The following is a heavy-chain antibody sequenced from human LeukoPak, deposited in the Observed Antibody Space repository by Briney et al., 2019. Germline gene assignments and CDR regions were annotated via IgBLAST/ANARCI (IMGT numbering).Heavy chain of an antibody. Sequence: GGSLRLSCAASGFTFGSYAMSWVRQAPGKGLEWVSAISGSGGSTYYADSVKGRFTISRDNSKNTLYLQMNSLRAEDTAVYYCAKGESGYSYGCYFDYWGQGTLVTVSS. V-gene: IGHV3-23*01. J-gene: IGHJ4*02. CDR3: AKGESGYSYGCYFDY. D-gene: IGHD5-18*01. CDR1: GFTFGSYA. CDR2: ISGSGGST.